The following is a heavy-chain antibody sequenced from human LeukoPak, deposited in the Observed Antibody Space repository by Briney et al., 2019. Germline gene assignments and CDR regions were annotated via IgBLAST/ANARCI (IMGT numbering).Heavy chain of an antibody. V-gene: IGHV4-61*02. J-gene: IGHJ4*02. CDR2: IYTSGST. CDR1: GGSISSGSYY. CDR3: ARARREVPAAMDYFDY. Sequence: TSETLSLTCTVSGGSISSGSYYWSWIRQPAGKGLEWIGRIYTSGSTNYNPSLKSRVTISVDTSKNQFSLKLSSVTAADTAVYYCARARREVPAAMDYFDYWGQGTLVTVSS. D-gene: IGHD2-2*01.